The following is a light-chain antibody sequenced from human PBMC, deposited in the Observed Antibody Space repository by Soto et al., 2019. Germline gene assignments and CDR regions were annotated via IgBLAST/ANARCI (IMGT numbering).Light chain of an antibody. Sequence: ENVLSQSPGTLSLSPGERATLSCRASQSVTKSLAWYQQKPGQAPRLLIYGASSRATGIPDRFSGSGSGTDFTLTISRLEPEDFAVYYCQQYGSSPVTFGQGTKVDI. CDR2: GAS. J-gene: IGKJ1*01. V-gene: IGKV3-20*01. CDR1: QSVTKS. CDR3: QQYGSSPVT.